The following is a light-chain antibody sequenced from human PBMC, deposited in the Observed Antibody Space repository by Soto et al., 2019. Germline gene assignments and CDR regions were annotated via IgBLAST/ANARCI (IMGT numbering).Light chain of an antibody. CDR3: QQYGTAPWT. CDR1: QSVINSY. CDR2: GAY. Sequence: ESVSTQSPCTLSLSSGERATLSCRASQSVINSYLAWYQQKPGQAPRLLLYGAYNRATGIPDRFSGSGSGTDFTLTISRLEPEDFAVYYCQQYGTAPWTFGQGTKVDI. J-gene: IGKJ1*01. V-gene: IGKV3-20*01.